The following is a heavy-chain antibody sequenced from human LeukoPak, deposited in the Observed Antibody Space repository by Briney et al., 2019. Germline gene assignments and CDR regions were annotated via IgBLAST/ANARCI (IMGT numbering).Heavy chain of an antibody. Sequence: GGSLRLSCAASGFTFSDYYMSWIRQAPGKGLEWVSYISSSGSTIYYADSVKGRFTISRDNAKNSLYLQMNSLRAEDTAVYYCASECTSCYGDWSDPWGQGTLVTVSS. CDR2: ISSSGSTI. J-gene: IGHJ5*02. D-gene: IGHD2-2*01. CDR1: GFTFSDYY. CDR3: ASECTSCYGDWSDP. V-gene: IGHV3-11*01.